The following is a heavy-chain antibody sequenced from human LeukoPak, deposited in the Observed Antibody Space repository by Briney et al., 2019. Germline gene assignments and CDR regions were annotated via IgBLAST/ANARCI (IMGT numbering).Heavy chain of an antibody. CDR3: ARDMEQQLAPFDY. CDR1: GYIFTSFY. D-gene: IGHD6-13*01. Sequence: ASVKVSCQASGYIFTSFYIHWVRQVPGQGLEWMGIIDPSGGITTYAQKFQGGVIMTADTSTNTVYLELSSLKSEDTAVYYCARDMEQQLAPFDYWGQGTLVTVSS. CDR2: IDPSGGIT. V-gene: IGHV1-46*01. J-gene: IGHJ4*02.